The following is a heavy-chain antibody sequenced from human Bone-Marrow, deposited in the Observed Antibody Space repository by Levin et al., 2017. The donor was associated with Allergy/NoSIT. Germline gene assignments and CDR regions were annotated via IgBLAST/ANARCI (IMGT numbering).Heavy chain of an antibody. CDR1: GYSFTNYW. D-gene: IGHD5-12*01. CDR3: ARPGYTGYETYNYFGLDV. Sequence: GESLKISCKGSGYSFTNYWIGWVRQMPGKGLEWMGIIYPDDSDTRYSPSFRGQVTLSVDKSISTAYLRWSSLKASDTAMYYCARPGYTGYETYNYFGLDVWGQGTTVIVSS. CDR2: IYPDDSDT. V-gene: IGHV5-51*01. J-gene: IGHJ6*02.